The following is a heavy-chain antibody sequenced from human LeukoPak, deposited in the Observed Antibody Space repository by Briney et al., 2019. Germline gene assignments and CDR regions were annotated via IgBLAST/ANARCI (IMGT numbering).Heavy chain of an antibody. J-gene: IGHJ4*02. D-gene: IGHD2/OR15-2a*01. CDR3: ARAGYSNRWDGVDY. CDR1: GYTFTNYW. V-gene: IGHV5-51*01. CDR2: IYPGDSDT. Sequence: GESLKISCKGSGYTFTNYWIGWVRQMPGKGLEFMGIIYPGDSDTRYSPSFQGQVTISVDKSINTAYLQWSSLKASDSAMYYCARAGYSNRWDGVDYWGQGTLVTVSS.